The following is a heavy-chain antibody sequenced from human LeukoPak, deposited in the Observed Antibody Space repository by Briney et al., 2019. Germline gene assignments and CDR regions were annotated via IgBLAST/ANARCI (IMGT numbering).Heavy chain of an antibody. CDR3: ARDTGIAVAGNYIDY. D-gene: IGHD6-19*01. V-gene: IGHV3-30-3*01. J-gene: IGHJ4*02. CDR2: ISYDGSNK. CDR1: GFTFSSYA. Sequence: GGSLRLSCAASGFTFSSYAMHWVRQAPGKGLEWVAVISYDGSNKYYADSVKGRFTISRDNAKKSLFLQMDRLRAEDTAFYYCARDTGIAVAGNYIDYWGQGTLVTVSS.